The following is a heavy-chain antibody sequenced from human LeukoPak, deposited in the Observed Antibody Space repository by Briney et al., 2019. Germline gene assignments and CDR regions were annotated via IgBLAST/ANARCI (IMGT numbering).Heavy chain of an antibody. CDR2: INGDGDTT. V-gene: IGHV3-43*02. J-gene: IGHJ6*02. CDR1: GFTFDDYA. CDR3: TRSGLTYYFGMDV. Sequence: RGSLRLSCAASGFTFDDYAMHWVCQAPGNGLEWVSLINGDGDTTDYADSVKGRFTISRDNSKNSLYLQMNSLRTEDTALYYCTRSGLTYYFGMDVRGQGTTVTVSS. D-gene: IGHD3-9*01.